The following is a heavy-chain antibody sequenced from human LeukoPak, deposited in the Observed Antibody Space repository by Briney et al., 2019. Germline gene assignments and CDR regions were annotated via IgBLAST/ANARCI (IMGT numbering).Heavy chain of an antibody. V-gene: IGHV3-30*01. Sequence: PGRSLRLSCAASGFTFSSYAMHWVRQAPGKGLEWVAVISYDGSNKYYADSVKGRFTISRDNSKNTLYLQMNSLRAEDTAVYYCAREAVGWGQGTLVTVSS. CDR2: ISYDGSNK. J-gene: IGHJ4*02. CDR3: AREAVG. D-gene: IGHD1-26*01. CDR1: GFTFSSYA.